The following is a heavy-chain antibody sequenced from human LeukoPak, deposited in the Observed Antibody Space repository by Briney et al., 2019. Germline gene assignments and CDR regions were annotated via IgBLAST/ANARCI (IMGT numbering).Heavy chain of an antibody. Sequence: EAGGSLRLSCAASGFTGSSSYMSWVRKAPGKGLEWVSIIYSGDTTYYADSVKGRFTISRDNSKNTLYLQMNSLRAEDTAIYYCAKDQGSSGYYPVDYWGQGTLVTVSS. V-gene: IGHV3-53*01. CDR3: AKDQGSSGYYPVDY. CDR2: IYSGDTT. J-gene: IGHJ4*02. CDR1: GFTGSSSY. D-gene: IGHD3-22*01.